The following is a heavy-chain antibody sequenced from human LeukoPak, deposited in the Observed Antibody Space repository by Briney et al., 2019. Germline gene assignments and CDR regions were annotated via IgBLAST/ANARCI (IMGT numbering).Heavy chain of an antibody. V-gene: IGHV4-59*01. CDR3: ARGLRAGATSR. J-gene: IGHJ4*02. D-gene: IGHD1-26*01. CDR1: GDSISTYS. Sequence: PSETLSLTCIVSGDSISTYSWSWVPQSPGKGLEWIGYVNYSGRTNYNPSLKSRLTISVDTSKNQFSMNLSSVTAADTAVYYCARGLRAGATSRWGQGILVTVSP. CDR2: VNYSGRT.